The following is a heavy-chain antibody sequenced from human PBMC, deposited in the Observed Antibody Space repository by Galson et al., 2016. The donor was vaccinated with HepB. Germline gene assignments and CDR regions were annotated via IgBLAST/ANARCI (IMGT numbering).Heavy chain of an antibody. D-gene: IGHD6-19*01. CDR1: GDSVSSNKAA. J-gene: IGHJ6*02. CDR3: VRDDLGHGWLGGMDV. V-gene: IGHV6-1*01. CDR2: TYFRSNKWFY. Sequence: CAISGDSVSSNKAAWNWIRQSPSRGLEWLGRTYFRSNKWFYEYAVSIKSRITINADTAKNQFSLQLNSVTPEDTAVYFCVRDDLGHGWLGGMDVWGQGTSVTVSS.